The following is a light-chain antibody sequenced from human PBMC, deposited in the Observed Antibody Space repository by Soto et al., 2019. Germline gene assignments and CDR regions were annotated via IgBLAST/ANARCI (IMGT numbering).Light chain of an antibody. CDR2: DNN. Sequence: QSALTQPASVSGSPGQSITISCTGTSGDIGSYNRVSWYQQHPGKAPKLIIYDNNKRPSGIPDRFSGSKSGTSGTLDITGLQTGDEADYYCATWDYSLTGEVFGGGTKLTVL. V-gene: IGLV1-51*01. CDR1: SGDIGSYNR. CDR3: ATWDYSLTGEV. J-gene: IGLJ2*01.